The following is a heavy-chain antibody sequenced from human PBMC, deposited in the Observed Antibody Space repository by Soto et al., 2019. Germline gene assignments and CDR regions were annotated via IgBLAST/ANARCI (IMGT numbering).Heavy chain of an antibody. J-gene: IGHJ3*02. Sequence: ASVKVSCKASGGTFSSYTISWVRQAPGQGLEWMGRIIPILGIANYAQKFQGRVTITADKSTSTAYMELSSLRSEDTAVYYCARERGYYYGSGRHRHAFDIWGQGTMVTVSS. CDR3: ARERGYYYGSGRHRHAFDI. D-gene: IGHD3-10*01. CDR1: GGTFSSYT. CDR2: IIPILGIA. V-gene: IGHV1-69*04.